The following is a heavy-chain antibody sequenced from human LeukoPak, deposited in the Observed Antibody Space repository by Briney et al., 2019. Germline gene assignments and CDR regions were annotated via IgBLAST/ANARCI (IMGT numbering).Heavy chain of an antibody. CDR3: ARDPLPVDTAMGYYGMDV. D-gene: IGHD5-18*01. Sequence: GASVKVSCKASGYTFTSYGISWVRQAPGQGLEWMGWISAYNGNTNYAQKLQGRVTMTTDTSTSTAYMELSSLRSEDTAVYYCARDPLPVDTAMGYYGMDVWGQGTTVTVSS. CDR2: ISAYNGNT. CDR1: GYTFTSYG. V-gene: IGHV1-18*01. J-gene: IGHJ6*02.